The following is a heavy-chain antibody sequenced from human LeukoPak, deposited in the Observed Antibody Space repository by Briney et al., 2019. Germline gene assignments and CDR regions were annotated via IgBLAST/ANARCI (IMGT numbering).Heavy chain of an antibody. V-gene: IGHV1-2*02. CDR2: INPNSGGT. CDR3: ARDPCSGGRCFDNWLDP. J-gene: IGHJ5*02. D-gene: IGHD2-15*01. CDR1: GYTFTGYY. Sequence: GASVKVSFKASGYTFTGYYMHWVRQAPGQGLEWMGWINPNSGGTNYAQKFQGRVTITRDTSASTAYMELSSLRSEDTAVYYCARDPCSGGRCFDNWLDPWGQGTLVTVSS.